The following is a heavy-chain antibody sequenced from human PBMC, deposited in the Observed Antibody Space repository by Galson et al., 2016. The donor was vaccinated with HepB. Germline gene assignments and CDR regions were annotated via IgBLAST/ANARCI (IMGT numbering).Heavy chain of an antibody. J-gene: IGHJ6*02. Sequence: SLRLSCAVSGFTFSSYGMHWVRQAPGKGLEWVAVISDDGNNKYYTESVRGRFTISRENSKKTLYLQIDRLRAEDTAVYYCARGGYDRRRYQRRWYNNGMDVWGQGTMVTVSS. CDR2: ISDDGNNK. CDR1: GFTFSSYG. V-gene: IGHV3-30*03. D-gene: IGHD5-12*01. CDR3: ARGGYDRRRYQRRWYNNGMDV.